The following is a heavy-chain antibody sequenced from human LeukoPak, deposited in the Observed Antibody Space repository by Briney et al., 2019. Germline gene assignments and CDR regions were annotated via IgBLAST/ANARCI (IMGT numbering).Heavy chain of an antibody. CDR2: IYHSGST. CDR3: ARGDSGYDWPLDYYYYMDV. Sequence: SETLSLTCTVSGYSISSGYYWGWIRQPPGKGLEWIGSIYHSGSTYYNPSLKSRVTIPVDTSKNQFSLKLSSVTAADTAVYYCARGDSGYDWPLDYYYYMDVWGKGTTVTVSS. J-gene: IGHJ6*03. V-gene: IGHV4-38-2*02. CDR1: GYSISSGYY. D-gene: IGHD5-12*01.